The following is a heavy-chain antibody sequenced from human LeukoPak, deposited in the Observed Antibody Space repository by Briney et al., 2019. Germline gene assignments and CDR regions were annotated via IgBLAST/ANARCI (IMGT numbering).Heavy chain of an antibody. V-gene: IGHV3-53*01. CDR2: IYSGGST. CDR3: AKGGYTTCFDP. D-gene: IGHD2-15*01. J-gene: IGHJ5*02. Sequence: GGSLRLSCAAAGFIVSSNYMRWVRQAAGEGLEWVSLIYSGGSTYHADSVKGRFTISRDNSKNILYLQMNSLRAEDTAVYYCAKGGYTTCFDPWGQGTLVTVSS. CDR1: GFIVSSNY.